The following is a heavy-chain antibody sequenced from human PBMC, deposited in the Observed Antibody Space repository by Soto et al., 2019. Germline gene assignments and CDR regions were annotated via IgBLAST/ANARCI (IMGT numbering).Heavy chain of an antibody. D-gene: IGHD1-1*01. Sequence: PGVSLRLSCSASGFTFSASVVHWVRQASGKGLEWVGHIGNKGKNYATAYAASVKGRFTISRDDSKKTTYLQMNSLKTEDTAVYYCARHLVPELEPTAPASTGFDAWCQGTAVTVS. CDR1: GFTFSASV. CDR3: ARHLVPELEPTAPASTGFDA. J-gene: IGHJ5*01. V-gene: IGHV3-73*01. CDR2: IGNKGKNYAT.